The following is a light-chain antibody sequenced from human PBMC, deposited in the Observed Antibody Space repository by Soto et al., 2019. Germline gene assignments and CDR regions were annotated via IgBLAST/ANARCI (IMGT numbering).Light chain of an antibody. Sequence: DIVMTQSPDSLAVSLGERATINCKSSQSVLYSSNNKNYLAWYQQRPGQPPKLLIYWASTRESGVPDRFSGSGSGTDFTLTINSLQAEDFAVYYCQQYESTPPTFGQGTKLEIK. CDR3: QQYESTPPT. CDR1: QSVLYSSNNKNY. CDR2: WAS. J-gene: IGKJ2*01. V-gene: IGKV4-1*01.